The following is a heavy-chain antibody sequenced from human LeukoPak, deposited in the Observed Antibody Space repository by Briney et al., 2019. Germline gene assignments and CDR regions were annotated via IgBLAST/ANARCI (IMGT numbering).Heavy chain of an antibody. V-gene: IGHV4-59*11. J-gene: IGHJ4*02. CDR3: ARDLRSKFDY. Sequence: PSETLSLTCTVSGGSISSHCWSWIRQPPGKTLEWIGYIYYSGSTNYNPSLRSRVTISVDSSKNQFSLKLSSVTAADTAVYYCARDLRSKFDYWGQGTLVTVSS. CDR1: GGSISSHC. D-gene: IGHD1-14*01. CDR2: IYYSGST.